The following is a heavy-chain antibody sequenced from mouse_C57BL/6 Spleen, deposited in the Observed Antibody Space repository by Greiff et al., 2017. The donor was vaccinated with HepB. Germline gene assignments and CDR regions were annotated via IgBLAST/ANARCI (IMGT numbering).Heavy chain of an antibody. CDR3: ARTGQLRPLMDY. Sequence: QVQLQQPGAELVMPGASVKLSCKASGYTFTSYWMHWVKQRPGQGLEWIGEIDPSDSYTNYNQKFKGKSTLTVDKSSSTAYMQLSSLTSEDSAVYYCARTGQLRPLMDYWGQGTSVTVSS. D-gene: IGHD3-2*02. CDR1: GYTFTSYW. CDR2: IDPSDSYT. V-gene: IGHV1-69*01. J-gene: IGHJ4*01.